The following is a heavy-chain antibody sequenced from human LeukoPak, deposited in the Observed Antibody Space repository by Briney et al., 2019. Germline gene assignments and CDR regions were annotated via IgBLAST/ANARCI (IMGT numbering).Heavy chain of an antibody. Sequence: GGSLRLSCAASGFTFRSYGMHWVRQAPGKGLEWVAVISFDGTNKYYADSVKGRFTISRDNSKNTLYLQMNSLRAEDTAVYYCANPHLDFDWPSHKDYFDYWGQGTLVTVSS. CDR2: ISFDGTNK. J-gene: IGHJ4*02. CDR1: GFTFRSYG. D-gene: IGHD3-9*01. CDR3: ANPHLDFDWPSHKDYFDY. V-gene: IGHV3-30*18.